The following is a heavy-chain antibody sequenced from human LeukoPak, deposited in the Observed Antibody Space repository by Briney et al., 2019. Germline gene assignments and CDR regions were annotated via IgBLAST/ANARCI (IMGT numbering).Heavy chain of an antibody. D-gene: IGHD3-22*01. CDR1: GFTFSNYD. Sequence: GGSLRLSCAASGFTFSNYDIHWVRQATGKGLEWVSAIGTAGDTYYPGSVRGRFTISRENVKNSLYLQMNSLRAGDTAVYYCARGRRAGGNYDGAFDIWGQGTTVTVSS. CDR2: IGTAGDT. V-gene: IGHV3-13*04. CDR3: ARGRRAGGNYDGAFDI. J-gene: IGHJ3*02.